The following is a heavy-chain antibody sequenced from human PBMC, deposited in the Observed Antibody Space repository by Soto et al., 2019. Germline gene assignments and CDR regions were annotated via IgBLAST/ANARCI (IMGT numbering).Heavy chain of an antibody. J-gene: IGHJ4*02. D-gene: IGHD4-17*01. CDR1: GYTFTDYD. Sequence: QVRVVRSGAEVKKPGASVKVSCKTSGYTFTDYDINWVRQAPGQGLEWMGWVSPDHGNAGYAQQFQGRVTMTSDTSISTVFMELTNLRSEDTAVYYCAVTTGYWGQGTKVTVSS. V-gene: IGHV1-8*01. CDR2: VSPDHGNA. CDR3: AVTTGY.